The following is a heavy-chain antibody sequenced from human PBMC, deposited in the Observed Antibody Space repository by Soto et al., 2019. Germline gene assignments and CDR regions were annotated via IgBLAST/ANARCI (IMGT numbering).Heavy chain of an antibody. D-gene: IGHD3-10*01. V-gene: IGHV4-39*01. Sequence: SETLSRTGSGSSFSISSIKNYWGWIRHPPGKGLECIGTISYSGSTYYNPSLNGRVIISVDTSKNQFSLKLSSLTAADTAVYYCSRRYSFGSGKYGVDVWGQGTMVTVSS. CDR2: ISYSGST. CDR3: SRRYSFGSGKYGVDV. J-gene: IGHJ6*02. CDR1: SFSISSIKNY.